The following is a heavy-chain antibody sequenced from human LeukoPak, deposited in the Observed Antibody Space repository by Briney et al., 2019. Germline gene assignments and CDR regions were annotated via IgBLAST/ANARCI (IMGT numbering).Heavy chain of an antibody. CDR1: GFTFSSYC. J-gene: IGHJ4*02. V-gene: IGHV3-33*01. CDR3: ARADALLWFGETD. Sequence: GSLRLSCAASGFTFSSYCMHWVRQAPGKGLEWVAVIWYDGSNKYYADSVKGRFTISRDNSKNTLYLQMNSLRAEDTAVYYCARADALLWFGETDWGQGTLVTVSS. D-gene: IGHD3-10*01. CDR2: IWYDGSNK.